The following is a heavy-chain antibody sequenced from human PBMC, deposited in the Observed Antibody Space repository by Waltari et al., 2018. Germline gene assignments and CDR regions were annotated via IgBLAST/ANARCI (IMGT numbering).Heavy chain of an antibody. J-gene: IGHJ5*02. CDR2: IYYSGST. CDR3: ARSIRGDYLSWFDP. V-gene: IGHV4-59*01. Sequence: QVQLQESGPGLVKPSETLPLTCTVSGGSISSTYWSWIRQPPGKGLEWIGYIYYSGSTNYNPSLKSRVTISVDTPKNQFSLKLSSVTAADTAVYYCARSIRGDYLSWFDPWGQGTLVTVSS. CDR1: GGSISSTY. D-gene: IGHD4-17*01.